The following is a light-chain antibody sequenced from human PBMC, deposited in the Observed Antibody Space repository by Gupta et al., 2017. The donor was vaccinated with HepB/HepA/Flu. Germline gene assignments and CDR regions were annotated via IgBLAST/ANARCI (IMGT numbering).Light chain of an antibody. Sequence: QSALTQPRSVSGSPGQSVTISCTGTSSDIGGYNHVSWYQQHPGKVPKVMIYDVNKRPSGVPDRFSGSKSGNTASLTISGHQAEDEADYYCCSYGGSYSFWVFGGGTKLTVL. J-gene: IGLJ3*02. V-gene: IGLV2-11*01. CDR2: DVN. CDR3: CSYGGSYSFWV. CDR1: SSDIGGYNH.